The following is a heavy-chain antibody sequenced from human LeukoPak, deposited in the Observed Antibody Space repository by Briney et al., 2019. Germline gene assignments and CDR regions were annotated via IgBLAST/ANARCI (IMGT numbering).Heavy chain of an antibody. V-gene: IGHV4-4*02. D-gene: IGHD4-11*01. Sequence: SETLSLTCALSGASISSDNWWSWVRQSPGKGLEWIGEIFRSGSTNYNYNPSLKGRVTVFLDKSKNQFFLNLTSVTAADTAIYYCARPRGRMTTVTDWGQGTLVTVSS. CDR2: IFRSGST. CDR1: GASISSDNW. CDR3: ARPRGRMTTVTD. J-gene: IGHJ4*02.